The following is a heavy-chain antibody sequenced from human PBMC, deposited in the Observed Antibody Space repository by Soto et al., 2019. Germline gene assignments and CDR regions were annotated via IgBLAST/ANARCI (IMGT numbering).Heavy chain of an antibody. V-gene: IGHV1-2*04. CDR3: ARSIRRYCTNGVCISGAGMDV. D-gene: IGHD2-8*01. J-gene: IGHJ6*02. Sequence: GASVKVSCKASGYTFTGYYMHWVRQAPGQGLEWMGWINPNSGGTNYAQKFQGWVTMTRDTSISTAYMELSRLRSDDTAVYYCARSIRRYCTNGVCISGAGMDVWGRGTTVTVSS. CDR2: INPNSGGT. CDR1: GYTFTGYY.